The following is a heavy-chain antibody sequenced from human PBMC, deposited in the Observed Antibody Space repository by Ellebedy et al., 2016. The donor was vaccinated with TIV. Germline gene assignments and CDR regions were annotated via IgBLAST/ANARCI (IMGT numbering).Heavy chain of an antibody. CDR3: TREGVGGFDH. CDR1: GFTFSSYW. D-gene: IGHD3-10*01. CDR2: IKENGNDK. V-gene: IGHV3-7*01. J-gene: IGHJ4*02. Sequence: GESLKISCAASGFTFSSYWMTWVRQAPGKGLEWVANIKENGNDKYYVDSVKGRFTISRDNAKNSVYLQMNSLRAEDTAVYYCTREGVGGFDHWGQGTLVTVSS.